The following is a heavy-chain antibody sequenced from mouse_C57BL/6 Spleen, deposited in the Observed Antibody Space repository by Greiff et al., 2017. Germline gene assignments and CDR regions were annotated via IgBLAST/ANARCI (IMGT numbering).Heavy chain of an antibody. CDR1: GYSITSGYY. Sequence: EVQLQESGPGLVKPSQSLSLTCSVTGYSITSGYYWNWIRQFPGNKLEWMGYISYDGSNNYNPSLKNRISITRDPSKNQFFLKLNSVTTEDTATYYCARASGYYYGSSYDDWYFDVWGTGTTVTVSS. J-gene: IGHJ1*03. CDR3: ARASGYYYGSSYDDWYFDV. CDR2: ISYDGSN. D-gene: IGHD1-1*01. V-gene: IGHV3-6*01.